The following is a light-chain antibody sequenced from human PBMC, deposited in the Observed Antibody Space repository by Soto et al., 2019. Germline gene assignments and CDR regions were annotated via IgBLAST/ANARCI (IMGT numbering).Light chain of an antibody. J-gene: IGLJ1*01. Sequence: QSVLTQPPSVSEAPGQRVTISCTGSSSNIGAGYDVHWYQQLPGTAPKLLIYGNSNRPSGVPDRFSGSKSGTSASLAITGLQAEDEADYYCQSYDSSLYVFGTGTKLTVL. CDR1: SSNIGAGYD. CDR2: GNS. V-gene: IGLV1-40*01. CDR3: QSYDSSLYV.